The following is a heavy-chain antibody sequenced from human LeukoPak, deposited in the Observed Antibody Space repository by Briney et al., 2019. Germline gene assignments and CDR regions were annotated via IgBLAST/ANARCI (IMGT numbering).Heavy chain of an antibody. V-gene: IGHV3-23*01. CDR3: AKDPQVRGVSIFDY. Sequence: GGSLRLSCAASGFTFSSCAMSWVRQAPGRGLEWLSSISGSGGSTYYADSVKGRFTISRDNSKNTLYLQVNSLRAEDTAVYYCAKDPQVRGVSIFDYWGQGTLVTVSS. D-gene: IGHD3-10*01. CDR2: ISGSGGST. CDR1: GFTFSSCA. J-gene: IGHJ4*02.